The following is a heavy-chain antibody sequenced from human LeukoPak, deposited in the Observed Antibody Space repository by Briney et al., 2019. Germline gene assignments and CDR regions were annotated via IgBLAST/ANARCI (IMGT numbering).Heavy chain of an antibody. CDR2: ISGSGGST. CDR3: AKVPNYYGQFDY. CDR1: GFTFSSYA. Sequence: GGSLRLSCAASGFTFSSYAMSWVRQAPGKGLEWVSAISGSGGSTYYADSVKGRFTISRDNSENTLYLQMNSLRAEDTAVYYCAKVPNYYGQFDYWGQGTLVTVSS. V-gene: IGHV3-23*01. D-gene: IGHD3-10*01. J-gene: IGHJ4*02.